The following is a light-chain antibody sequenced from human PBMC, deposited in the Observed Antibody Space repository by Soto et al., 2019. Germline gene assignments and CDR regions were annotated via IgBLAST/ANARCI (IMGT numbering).Light chain of an antibody. CDR2: DAS. Sequence: DIQMTQSPSTLSASVGDRVTITCRASQSISSWLAWYQQKPGKAPKLLIYDASSLENGVPSRFSGSGSGTEFTLTISSLQPDDFATSYCQQFNSYSPGVFGHGTKV. V-gene: IGKV1-5*01. J-gene: IGKJ1*01. CDR3: QQFNSYSPGV. CDR1: QSISSW.